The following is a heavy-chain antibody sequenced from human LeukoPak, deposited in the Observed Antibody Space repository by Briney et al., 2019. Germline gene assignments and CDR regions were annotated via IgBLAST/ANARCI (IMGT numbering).Heavy chain of an antibody. Sequence: SETLSLTCTVSGCSISSYYWSWIRQPPGKGLEWIGYIYYSGSTNYNPSLKSRVTISVDTSKNQFSLKLSSVTAADTAVYYCARDKGCSGGSCYSDDAFDIWGQGTMVTVSS. CDR3: ARDKGCSGGSCYSDDAFDI. V-gene: IGHV4-59*01. CDR1: GCSISSYY. CDR2: IYYSGST. J-gene: IGHJ3*02. D-gene: IGHD2-15*01.